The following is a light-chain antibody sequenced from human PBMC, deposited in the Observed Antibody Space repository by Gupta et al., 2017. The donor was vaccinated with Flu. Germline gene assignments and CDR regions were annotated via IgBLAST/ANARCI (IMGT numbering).Light chain of an antibody. CDR2: DVS. Sequence: QSVASSCHGTTSDMCTDHYVYWYQQLQGKAPKRRIYDVSKRPSGAPDRLYGSKSATMEYLTISGLEAEEEYEYSCSSSRATFLFGGGTKLTVL. CDR1: TSDMCTDHY. CDR3: SSSRATFL. V-gene: IGLV2-11*03. J-gene: IGLJ2*01.